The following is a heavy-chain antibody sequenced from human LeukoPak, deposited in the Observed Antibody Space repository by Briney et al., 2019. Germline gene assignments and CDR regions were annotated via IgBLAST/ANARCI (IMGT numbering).Heavy chain of an antibody. V-gene: IGHV4-61*02. CDR3: TRDVFFRAHNWFDP. Sequence: PPQTLSLTCTVSGGSISSGSYYWSWIRQPAGKGLEWIGRIYTSGSTNYNPSLKSRVSMSLDTSKNQFSLNLTSVTAADTAVYYCTRDVFFRAHNWFDPWGQGTLVTVSS. J-gene: IGHJ5*02. D-gene: IGHD2/OR15-2a*01. CDR2: IYTSGST. CDR1: GGSISSGSYY.